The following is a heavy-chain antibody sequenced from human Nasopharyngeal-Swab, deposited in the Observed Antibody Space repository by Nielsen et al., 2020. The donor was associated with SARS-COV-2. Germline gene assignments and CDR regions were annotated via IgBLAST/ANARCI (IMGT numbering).Heavy chain of an antibody. CDR3: AAYSSGPYYYYYGMDV. Sequence: SVKVSCKASGYTFTSYAMHWVRQAPGQRLEWIGWIVVGSGNTNYAQKFQERVTITRDMSTSTAYMELSSLRSEDTAVYYCAAYSSGPYYYYYGMDVWGQGTTVTVSS. CDR1: GYTFTSYA. D-gene: IGHD4-11*01. V-gene: IGHV1-58*02. J-gene: IGHJ6*02. CDR2: IVVGSGNT.